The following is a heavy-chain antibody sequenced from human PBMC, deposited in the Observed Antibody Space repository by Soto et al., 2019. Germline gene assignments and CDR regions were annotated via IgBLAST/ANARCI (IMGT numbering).Heavy chain of an antibody. J-gene: IGHJ4*02. V-gene: IGHV3-48*02. CDR3: ARASSGYYLYYFDY. D-gene: IGHD3-22*01. CDR2: ISSSSSTI. Sequence: GGSLRLSCAASGFPFSSYWMNWVRQAPGKGLEWVSYISSSSSTIHYADSVKGRFTISRDNAKNSLYLQMNSLRDEDTAVYYCARASSGYYLYYFDYWGQGTLVTVSS. CDR1: GFPFSSYW.